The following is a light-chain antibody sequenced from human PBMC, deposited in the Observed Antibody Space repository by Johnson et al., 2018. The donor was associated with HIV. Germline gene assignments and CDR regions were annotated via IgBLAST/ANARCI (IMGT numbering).Light chain of an antibody. CDR1: SSNIGNNY. J-gene: IGLJ1*01. CDR3: GTWDSSLSAYV. Sequence: QSVLTQPPSVSAAPGQKVTISCSGSSSNIGNNYVFWYQQLPGAAPKLLIYENNKRPSGIPDRFSGSKSGTSATLGITGLLTGDEADYYCGTWDSSLSAYVFGTGTKVTVL. CDR2: ENN. V-gene: IGLV1-51*02.